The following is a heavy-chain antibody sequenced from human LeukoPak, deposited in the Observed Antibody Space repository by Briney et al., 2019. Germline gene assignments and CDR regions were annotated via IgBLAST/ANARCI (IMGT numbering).Heavy chain of an antibody. CDR3: ARVTAAARGGYDYFDY. V-gene: IGHV1-69*13. D-gene: IGHD5-12*01. CDR2: ISPIFGTA. Sequence: SVKVSCKASGYTFTSYGISWVRQAPGQGLEWMGGISPIFGTANYAQKFQGRVTITADESTSTAYMELRSLRSDDTAVYYCARVTAAARGGYDYFDYWGQGTLVTVSS. CDR1: GYTFTSYG. J-gene: IGHJ4*02.